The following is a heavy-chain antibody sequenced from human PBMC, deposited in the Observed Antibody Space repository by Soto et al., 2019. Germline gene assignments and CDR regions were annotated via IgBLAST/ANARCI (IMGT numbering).Heavy chain of an antibody. CDR1: VYTFTSSG. CDR3: ARVPRVVAATPTAFDI. Sequence: GASVKVSCKASVYTFTSSGISWVRQAPGQGLEWMGWISAYNGNTNYAQKLQGRVTMTTDTSTSTAYMELRSLRSDDTAVYYCARVPRVVAATPTAFDIWGQGTMVTVSS. D-gene: IGHD2-15*01. CDR2: ISAYNGNT. J-gene: IGHJ3*02. V-gene: IGHV1-18*01.